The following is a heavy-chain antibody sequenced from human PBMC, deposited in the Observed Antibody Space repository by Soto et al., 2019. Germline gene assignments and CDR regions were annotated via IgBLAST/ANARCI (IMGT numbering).Heavy chain of an antibody. CDR3: AGRGYSGYDPYYFDY. D-gene: IGHD5-12*01. Sequence: SVKVSCKASGGTFSSYTISWVRQAPGQGLEWMGRIIPILGIANYAQKFQGRVTITADKSTSTAYMELSSLRSEDTAVYYCAGRGYSGYDPYYFDYWGQGTLVTVSS. V-gene: IGHV1-69*02. CDR2: IIPILGIA. J-gene: IGHJ4*02. CDR1: GGTFSSYT.